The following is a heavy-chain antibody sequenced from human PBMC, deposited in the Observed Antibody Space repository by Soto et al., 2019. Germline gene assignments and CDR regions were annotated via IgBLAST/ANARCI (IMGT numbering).Heavy chain of an antibody. CDR3: ARVGMYSSSPRYYYGMDV. CDR1: GYTFTIYG. Sequence: ASVKVSCKASGYTFTIYGISWVRQAPGQGLEWMGWISAYNGNTNYAQKLQGRVTMTTDTSTSTAYMELRSLRSDDTAVYYCARVGMYSSSPRYYYGMDVWGQGTTVTVSS. CDR2: ISAYNGNT. D-gene: IGHD6-6*01. V-gene: IGHV1-18*01. J-gene: IGHJ6*02.